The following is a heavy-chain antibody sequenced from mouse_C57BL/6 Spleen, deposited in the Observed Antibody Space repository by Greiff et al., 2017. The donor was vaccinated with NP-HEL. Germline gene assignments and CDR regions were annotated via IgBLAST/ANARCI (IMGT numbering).Heavy chain of an antibody. J-gene: IGHJ3*01. CDR1: GYTFTSYW. D-gene: IGHD2-2*01. CDR3: ASGFYSAYAEGPWFAS. Sequence: VQLQQPGAELVKPGASVNVSCKASGYTFTSYWMHRVKQRPGQGLEWIGRIHPSDSDTNYNQKFKGKATLTVDKSSSPSYMQLSSLTSEDSAVSSCASGFYSAYAEGPWFASWGTATLVTVSA. V-gene: IGHV1-74*01. CDR2: IHPSDSDT.